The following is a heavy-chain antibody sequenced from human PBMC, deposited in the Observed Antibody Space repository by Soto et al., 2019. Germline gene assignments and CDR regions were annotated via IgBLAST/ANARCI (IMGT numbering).Heavy chain of an antibody. CDR3: VAPPYGSGGGCYPADY. CDR1: GFTFSDHY. CDR2: SRNKAYSYTT. J-gene: IGHJ4*02. D-gene: IGHD2-15*01. Sequence: DVQLVESGGGLVQPGGSLRLSCAASGFTFSDHYMDWVRQAPGKGLEWVGRSRNKAYSYTTDYAASVKGRFTISRDHSKNSLDLQMNSLKTEDTAVYYCVAPPYGSGGGCYPADYWGQGTLVTVSS. V-gene: IGHV3-72*01.